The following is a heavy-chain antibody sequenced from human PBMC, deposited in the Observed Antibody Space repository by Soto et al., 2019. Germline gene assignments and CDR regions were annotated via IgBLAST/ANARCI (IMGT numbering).Heavy chain of an antibody. CDR3: ARMGFSGDGYLSYYYYGMDV. J-gene: IGHJ6*02. CDR2: IYPDDSDT. D-gene: IGHD2-21*01. V-gene: IGHV5-51*01. Sequence: PGESLKISCKGSGYSFPKYYIGWVRQMPGKDLEWMAIIYPDDSDTRYSPSFQGQVTISADKSISTAYLQWSSLKASDTAMYYCARMGFSGDGYLSYYYYGMDVWGQGTTVTVSS. CDR1: GYSFPKYY.